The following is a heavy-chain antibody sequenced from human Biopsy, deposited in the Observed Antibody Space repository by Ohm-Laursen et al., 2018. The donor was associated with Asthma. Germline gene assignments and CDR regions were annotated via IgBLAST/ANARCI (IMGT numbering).Heavy chain of an antibody. J-gene: IGHJ4*02. CDR1: GFTFRNFG. CDR2: ISSDVRE. Sequence: SLRLSCAASGFTFRNFGMHWVRQAPGRGLEWVALISSDVREWYADSVKGRFTISRDNSKNTLDLQMNSLRGDDTAVYYCVRWRSGYPDHYSDFWGLGTLVTVSS. D-gene: IGHD2-21*01. V-gene: IGHV3-30*03. CDR3: VRWRSGYPDHYSDF.